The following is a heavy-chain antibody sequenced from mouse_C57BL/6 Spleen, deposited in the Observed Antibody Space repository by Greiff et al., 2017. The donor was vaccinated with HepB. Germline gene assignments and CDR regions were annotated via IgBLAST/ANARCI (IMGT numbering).Heavy chain of an antibody. CDR2: IWTGGGT. CDR3: ARQTTVVAEPYCDV. V-gene: IGHV2-9-1*01. J-gene: IGHJ1*03. D-gene: IGHD1-1*01. CDR1: GFSLTSYA. Sequence: VHLVESGPGLVAPSQSLSITCTVSGFSLTSYAISWVRQPPGKGLEWLGVIWTGGGTNYNSALKSRLSISKDNYKSQVFLKMNSLQTDDTARYYCARQTTVVAEPYCDVWGTGTTVTVSS.